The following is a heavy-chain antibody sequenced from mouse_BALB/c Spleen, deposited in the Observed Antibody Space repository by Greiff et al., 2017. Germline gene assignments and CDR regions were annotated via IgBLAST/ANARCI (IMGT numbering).Heavy chain of an antibody. CDR3: AGGQGGNYNYAMDY. J-gene: IGHJ4*01. D-gene: IGHD2-1*01. Sequence: EVKLVESGGGLVKPGGSLKLSCAASGFTFSSYAMSWVRQTPEKRLEWVASISSGGSTYYPDSVKGRFTISRDNARNILYLQMSSLRSEDTAMYYCAGGQGGNYNYAMDYWGQGTSVTVSS. CDR2: ISSGGST. CDR1: GFTFSSYA. V-gene: IGHV5-6-5*01.